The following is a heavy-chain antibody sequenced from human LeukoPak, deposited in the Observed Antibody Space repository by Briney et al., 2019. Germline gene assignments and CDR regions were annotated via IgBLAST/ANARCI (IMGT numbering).Heavy chain of an antibody. CDR2: INTDGATT. V-gene: IGHV3-74*01. CDR3: ARDVAMSQDY. D-gene: IGHD5-18*01. Sequence: GGSLRLSCAASGFTFSSYWMHWVRQTPGKGLMWVSRINTDGATTTYADSVKGRFTISRDNAKNTLYLQMNSLRAEDTAVYYCARDVAMSQDYWGQGILVTVSS. CDR1: GFTFSSYW. J-gene: IGHJ4*02.